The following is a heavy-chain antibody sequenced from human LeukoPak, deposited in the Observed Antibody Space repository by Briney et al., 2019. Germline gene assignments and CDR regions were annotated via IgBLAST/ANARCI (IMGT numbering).Heavy chain of an antibody. CDR1: GYTFTSYY. V-gene: IGHV1-46*01. D-gene: IGHD3-3*01. CDR3: AREGVNPSFLWSGWPDV. Sequence: ASVKVSCKASGYTFTSYYMHWVRQAPGQGLEWMGIINPSGGSTSYAQKFQGRVTMTRDTSTSTVYMELSSLRSEDTAVYYCAREGVNPSFLWSGWPDVWGKGTTVTVSS. CDR2: INPSGGST. J-gene: IGHJ6*04.